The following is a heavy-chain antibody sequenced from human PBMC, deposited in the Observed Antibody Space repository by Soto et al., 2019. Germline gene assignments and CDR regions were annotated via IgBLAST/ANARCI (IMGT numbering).Heavy chain of an antibody. Sequence: GSLRLSCAASGFTFSSYAMHWVRQAPGKGLEWVAVISYDGSNKYYADSVKGRFTISRDNSKNTLYLQMNSLRAEDTAVYYCARDPEGYGMDVWGQGTTVTVSS. CDR3: ARDPEGYGMDV. J-gene: IGHJ6*02. V-gene: IGHV3-30-3*01. CDR2: ISYDGSNK. CDR1: GFTFSSYA.